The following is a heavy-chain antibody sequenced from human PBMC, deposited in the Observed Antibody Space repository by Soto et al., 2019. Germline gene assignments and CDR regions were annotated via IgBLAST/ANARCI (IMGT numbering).Heavy chain of an antibody. Sequence: GASVKGSWKDVGYGLTELSMHWVRQAPGKGLEWMGGSDPEDGETIYAQKFQGRVTMTEDTSTDTAYMELSSLRSEDTAVYYCATSYYGDSFLFDYWGQGTLVTVPS. V-gene: IGHV1-24*01. D-gene: IGHD4-17*01. CDR1: GYGLTELS. CDR2: SDPEDGET. J-gene: IGHJ4*02. CDR3: ATSYYGDSFLFDY.